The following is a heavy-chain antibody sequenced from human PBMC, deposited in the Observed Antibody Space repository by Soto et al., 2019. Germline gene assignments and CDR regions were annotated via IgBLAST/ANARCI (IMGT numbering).Heavy chain of an antibody. CDR3: AKVLRVVGRVIAYYFDY. Sequence: EVQLLESGGGLVQPGGSLRLSCAASGFTFSSYAMSWVRQAPGKGLEWVSAISGSGGSTYYADSVKGRFTISRDNSKNTLYLQMNSLRAEDTAVYYCAKVLRVVGRVIAYYFDYWGQGTLVTVSS. CDR1: GFTFSSYA. J-gene: IGHJ4*02. V-gene: IGHV3-23*01. D-gene: IGHD2-15*01. CDR2: ISGSGGST.